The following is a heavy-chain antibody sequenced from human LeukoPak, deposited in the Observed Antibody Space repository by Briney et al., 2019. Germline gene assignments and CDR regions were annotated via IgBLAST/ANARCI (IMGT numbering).Heavy chain of an antibody. CDR2: IYYSGST. D-gene: IGHD3-16*01. V-gene: IGHV4-59*08. CDR3: GNQEQSLGGGGDV. CDR1: GGSISSYY. Sequence: SETLSLTCTVSGGSISSYYWSWIRQPPGKGLEWIGYIYYSGSTNYNPSLKSRVTMSVDTSKNQFSLKLSSVTAADTAVYYCGNQEQSLGGGGDVGAQGTRVTAS. J-gene: IGHJ6*02.